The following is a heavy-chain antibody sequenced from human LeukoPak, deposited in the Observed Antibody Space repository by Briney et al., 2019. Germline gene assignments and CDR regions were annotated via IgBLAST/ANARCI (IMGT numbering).Heavy chain of an antibody. V-gene: IGHV3-11*06. D-gene: IGHD1-26*01. CDR3: ARTKWQLPWT. J-gene: IGHJ4*02. CDR1: GFTFSDYY. Sequence: GGSLRLSCAASGFTFSDYYMNWIRQAPGKGLEWVSHITSTSSIMNYAESVKGRFTISRDNTKNSVYLEMNSLRAEDTAIYYCARTKWQLPWTWGLGTLVTVSS. CDR2: ITSTSSIM.